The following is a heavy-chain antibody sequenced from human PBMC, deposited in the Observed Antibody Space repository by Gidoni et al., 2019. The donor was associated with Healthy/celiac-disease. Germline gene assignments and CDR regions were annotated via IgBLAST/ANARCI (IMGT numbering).Heavy chain of an antibody. V-gene: IGHV4-39*01. CDR3: ARLKTTVTPRPFDY. J-gene: IGHJ4*02. Sequence: QLQLQESGPGLVKPSETLSLTCTVSGGSISSSSYYWGWIRQPPGKGLEWIGSIYYSVSTYYNPSLKSRVTISVDTSKNQFSLKLSSVTAADTAVYYCARLKTTVTPRPFDYWGQGTLVTVSS. CDR1: GGSISSSSYY. CDR2: IYYSVST. D-gene: IGHD4-17*01.